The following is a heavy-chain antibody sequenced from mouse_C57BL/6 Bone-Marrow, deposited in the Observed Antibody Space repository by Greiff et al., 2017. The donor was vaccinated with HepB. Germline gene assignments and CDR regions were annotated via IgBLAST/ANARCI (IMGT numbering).Heavy chain of an antibody. J-gene: IGHJ3*01. CDR1: GFNIKDDY. D-gene: IGHD4-1*01. CDR2: IDPENGDT. CDR3: ARWELGQAFAY. V-gene: IGHV14-4*01. Sequence: EVKVVESGAELVRPGASVKLSCTASGFNIKDDYMHWVKQRPEQGLEWIGWIDPENGDTEYASKFQGKATITADTSSNTAYLQLSSLTSEDTAVYYCARWELGQAFAYWGQGTLVTVSA.